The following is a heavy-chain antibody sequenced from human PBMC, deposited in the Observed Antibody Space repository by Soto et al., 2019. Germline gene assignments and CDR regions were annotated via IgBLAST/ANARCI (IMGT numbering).Heavy chain of an antibody. CDR3: ARGGSLEGYFEL. Sequence: GGSLRLSCAASGFTFSDYYMNWIRQAPGKGLEWVSYISSSGSTIHYADSVKGRFTISRGNAKNSLYLQMNSLRVEDTAVYYCARGGSLEGYFELWGRGTLVTVSS. CDR1: GFTFSDYY. D-gene: IGHD3-3*01. V-gene: IGHV3-11*01. J-gene: IGHJ2*01. CDR2: ISSSGSTI.